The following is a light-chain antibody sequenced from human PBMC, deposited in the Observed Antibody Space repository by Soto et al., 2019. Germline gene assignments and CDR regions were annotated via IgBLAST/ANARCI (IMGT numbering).Light chain of an antibody. CDR1: SSDVGGYKY. V-gene: IGLV2-8*01. J-gene: IGLJ1*01. CDR3: SSYADTSNLYV. Sequence: QSALTQPPSASESPGQSVTISCTGTSSDVGGYKYVSWYQQHPGKAPKLIIYEVTKRPSGVPDRFSGSKSGNTASLTVSGLQAEDEADYYCSSYADTSNLYVFGTGTKVTVL. CDR2: EVT.